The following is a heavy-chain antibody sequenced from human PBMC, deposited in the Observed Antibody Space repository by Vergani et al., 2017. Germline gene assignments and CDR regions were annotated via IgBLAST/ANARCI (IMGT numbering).Heavy chain of an antibody. CDR2: IYSGVSST. J-gene: IGHJ4*02. CDR3: AKDLVPMITFGGVIVNAFDY. Sequence: EVQLLESGGGLVQPGGSLRLSCAASGFTFSSYAMSWVRQAPGKGLEWVSVIYSGVSSTYYADSVKGRFTISRDNSKNTLYLQMNSLRAEDTAVYYCAKDLVPMITFGGVIVNAFDYWGQGTLVTVSS. CDR1: GFTFSSYA. V-gene: IGHV3-23*03. D-gene: IGHD3-16*02.